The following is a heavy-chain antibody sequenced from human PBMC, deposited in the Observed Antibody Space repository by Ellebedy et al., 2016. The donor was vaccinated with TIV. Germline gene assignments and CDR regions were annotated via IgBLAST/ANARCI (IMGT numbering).Heavy chain of an antibody. D-gene: IGHD2/OR15-2a*01. V-gene: IGHV3-30-3*01. CDR2: ISYNGGNK. Sequence: PGGSLRLSCAASGFTFSRFAMHRVRQAPGKGLEWVALISYNGGNKDYADSVKGRFIISRDNSKNTLSLQMNSLRAEDTAVYFCANTAVRSTYKDYWGQGTLITVSS. J-gene: IGHJ4*02. CDR1: GFTFSRFA. CDR3: ANTAVRSTYKDY.